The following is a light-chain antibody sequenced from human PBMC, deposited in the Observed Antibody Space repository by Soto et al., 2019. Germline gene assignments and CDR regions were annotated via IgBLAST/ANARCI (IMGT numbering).Light chain of an antibody. CDR3: QQYHNLWT. CDR1: HYVYSN. V-gene: IGKV3-15*01. Sequence: EIVTTQSPATLSMSPGERATLSCTASHYVYSNVAWFQQRPGQAPRLLIYRASARATGTPARFSGSGSGTEFTLTITSLQSEDFAVYYCQQYHNLWTFGQGTKVDIK. CDR2: RAS. J-gene: IGKJ1*01.